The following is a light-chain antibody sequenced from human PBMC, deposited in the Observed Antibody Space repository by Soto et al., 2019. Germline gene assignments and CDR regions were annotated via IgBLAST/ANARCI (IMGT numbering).Light chain of an antibody. J-gene: IGLJ1*01. Sequence: QSVLTQPPSASGTPGQRVTISCSGSNSNIESNTVTWYQQLPGTAPKLVIYSNYDRPSGVPDRFSGSTSGTSASLVIRGLQSEDEADYYCAAWDDILNGYLFGGGTKVTVL. CDR2: SNY. CDR1: NSNIESNT. V-gene: IGLV1-44*01. CDR3: AAWDDILNGYL.